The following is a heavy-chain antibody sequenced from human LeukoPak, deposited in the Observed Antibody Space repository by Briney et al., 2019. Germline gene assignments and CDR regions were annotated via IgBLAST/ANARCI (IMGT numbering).Heavy chain of an antibody. J-gene: IGHJ5*01. V-gene: IGHV3-48*02. Sequence: GGSLRLSCAASGFTFSIFSMTWVRQAPGKGLEWLSHIGSSGDGAIFYRDSVKGRFTVSRDNVKNSLYLQMDSLRDEDTAVYYCARGVGYCSGGRCYNWFDSWGQGTLVTVSS. D-gene: IGHD2-15*01. CDR1: GFTFSIFS. CDR3: ARGVGYCSGGRCYNWFDS. CDR2: IGSSGDGAI.